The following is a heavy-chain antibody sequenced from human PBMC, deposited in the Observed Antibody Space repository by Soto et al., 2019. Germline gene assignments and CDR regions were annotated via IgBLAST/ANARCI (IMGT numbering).Heavy chain of an antibody. CDR3: AHRHDLGGFDI. Sequence: GSGPTLVNPTQTLTLTCTFSGFSLNTRAVGVAWIRQPPGKALEWLALINWNDDERYSPSLKDRLTITKDTSKNHVVLTMTNIDPVDTATYYCAHRHDLGGFDIWGQGTTVTVSS. J-gene: IGHJ3*02. CDR2: INWNDDE. V-gene: IGHV2-5*01. CDR1: GFSLNTRAVG. D-gene: IGHD2-15*01.